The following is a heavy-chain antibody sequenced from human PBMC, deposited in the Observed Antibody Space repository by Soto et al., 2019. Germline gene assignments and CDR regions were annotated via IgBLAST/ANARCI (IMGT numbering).Heavy chain of an antibody. D-gene: IGHD1-26*01. J-gene: IGHJ4*02. CDR3: ARIIVGATGVFDL. CDR2: VNPNSGGT. CDR1: GYTFSGYC. V-gene: IGHV1-2*02. Sequence: ASVKVSCKASGYTFSGYCMHWVRQAPGQGLEWMGWVNPNSGGTKYAQRFQGRVTMTRDTSISTAYMELSRLRSDDTAMYYCARIIVGATGVFDLWGQGTLVTVSS.